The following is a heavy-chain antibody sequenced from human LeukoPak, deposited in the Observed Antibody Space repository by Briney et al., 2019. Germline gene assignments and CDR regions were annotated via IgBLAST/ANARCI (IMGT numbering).Heavy chain of an antibody. D-gene: IGHD2-2*01. CDR3: ARGYQLLHNGMDV. CDR2: IYYSGST. Sequence: SETLSLICTVSGGSISSGDYYWSWIRQPPGKGLEWIGYIYYSGSTYYNPSLKSRVTISVDTSKNQFSLKLSSVTAADTAVYYCARGYQLLHNGMDVWGKGTTVTVSS. CDR1: GGSISSGDYY. V-gene: IGHV4-30-4*01. J-gene: IGHJ6*04.